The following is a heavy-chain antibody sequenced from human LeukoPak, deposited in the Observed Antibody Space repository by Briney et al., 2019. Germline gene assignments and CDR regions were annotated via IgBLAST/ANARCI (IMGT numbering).Heavy chain of an antibody. CDR1: GFKFSDYS. Sequence: GGSLRLSCAASGFKFSDYSMNWVRQVPGKGLEWISYIGIDSGNTNYADSVKGRFTISGDKAKNSLYLQTNSLRVEDTAVYYCARDYKYAFDNWGQGTLVTVSS. J-gene: IGHJ4*02. D-gene: IGHD5-24*01. V-gene: IGHV3-48*01. CDR3: ARDYKYAFDN. CDR2: IGIDSGNT.